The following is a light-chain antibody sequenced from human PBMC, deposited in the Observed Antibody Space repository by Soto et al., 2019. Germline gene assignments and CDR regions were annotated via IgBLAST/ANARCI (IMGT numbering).Light chain of an antibody. CDR3: NSYSSDITPYV. CDR2: QVS. CDR1: TSDVGGHNS. Sequence: QSVLTQPASVSGSPGQSITISCTGTTSDVGGHNSVSWIQQHPGKAPKLIIYQVSSRPSDISNRFSGSKSGNTASLTISGLQAEDEADYYCNSYSSDITPYVFGTGTKVTVL. J-gene: IGLJ1*01. V-gene: IGLV2-14*01.